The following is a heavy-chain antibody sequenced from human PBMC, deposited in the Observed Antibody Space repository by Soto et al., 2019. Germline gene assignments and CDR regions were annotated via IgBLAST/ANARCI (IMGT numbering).Heavy chain of an antibody. D-gene: IGHD3-22*01. CDR3: ARQGARDYYDSSGYQGWFDP. V-gene: IGHV5-51*01. CDR2: IYPGDSDT. CDR1: GYSFTSYW. J-gene: IGHJ5*02. Sequence: GESLKISCKGSGYSFTSYWIGWVRQMPGKGLEWMGIIYPGDSDTRYSPSFQGQVTISADKSISTAYLQWSSLKASDTAMYYCARQGARDYYDSSGYQGWFDPWGQGTLVTVSS.